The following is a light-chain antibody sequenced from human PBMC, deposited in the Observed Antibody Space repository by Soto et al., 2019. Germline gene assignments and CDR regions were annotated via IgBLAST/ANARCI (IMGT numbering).Light chain of an antibody. Sequence: QSVLTQPSSLSGSPGQSITISCTGTISDFGGYNFVSWYQHRPGKAPKLMIYAVSNRPSGVSNRFSGSKSGNTASLTISGLQAEDEADYYCCSYTSYSPYVFGTGTKVTVL. CDR3: CSYTSYSPYV. CDR2: AVS. J-gene: IGLJ1*01. V-gene: IGLV2-14*01. CDR1: ISDFGGYNF.